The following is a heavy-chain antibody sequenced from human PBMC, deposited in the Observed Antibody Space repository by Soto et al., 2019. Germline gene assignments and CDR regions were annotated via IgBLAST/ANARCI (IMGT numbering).Heavy chain of an antibody. CDR2: IIPIFGTA. V-gene: IGHV1-69*12. J-gene: IGHJ5*02. CDR3: ARPSTVTIGDSTWFDP. CDR1: GGTFSSYA. D-gene: IGHD4-17*01. Sequence: QVQVVQSGAEVKKPGSSVKVTCKASGGTFSSYAISWVRQAPGQGLEWMGGIIPIFGTANYAQKFQGRVTITADESTSTAYMELRSLRSEDTAVYYCARPSTVTIGDSTWFDPWGQGTLVTVSS.